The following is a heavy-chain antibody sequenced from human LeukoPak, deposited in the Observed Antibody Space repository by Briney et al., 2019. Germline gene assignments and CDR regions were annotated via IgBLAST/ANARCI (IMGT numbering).Heavy chain of an antibody. D-gene: IGHD3-16*02. CDR1: GGTFSSYA. J-gene: IGHJ4*02. CDR2: IIPIFGTA. Sequence: ASVKVSCKASGGTFSSYAISWVRQAPGQGLEWMGGIIPIFGTANYAQKFQGRVTITTDESTSTAYMELSSLRAEDTAVYYCARDGGYTRSDYWGQGTLVTVSS. CDR3: ARDGGYTRSDY. V-gene: IGHV1-69*05.